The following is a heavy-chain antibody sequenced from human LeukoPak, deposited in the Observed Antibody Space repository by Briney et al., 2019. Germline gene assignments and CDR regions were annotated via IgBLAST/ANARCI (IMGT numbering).Heavy chain of an antibody. CDR2: INPNSGGT. CDR1: GYTFTGYY. CDR3: PRGLTYYDSSGIDH. V-gene: IGHV1-2*06. Sequence: ASVNVSCKASGYTFTGYYMHWVRQAPGQGLEWMGRINPNSGGTNYAQKLQGRVTMTRDTSISTPYMRLSRLRSDDTAVYYCPRGLTYYDSSGIDHWGQGTLVTVPS. D-gene: IGHD3-22*01. J-gene: IGHJ4*02.